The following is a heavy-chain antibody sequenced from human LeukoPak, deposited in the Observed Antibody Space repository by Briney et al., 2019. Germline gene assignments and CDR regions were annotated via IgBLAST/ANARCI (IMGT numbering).Heavy chain of an antibody. CDR2: IYTSGST. J-gene: IGHJ5*02. V-gene: IGHV4-61*02. Sequence: SQTLSLTRTVSGGSISSGSYYWSWIRQPAGKGLEWIGRIYTSGSTNYNPSLKSRVTISVDTSKNQFSLKLSSVTAADTAVYYCARGTVVTYNWFDPWGQGTLVTVSS. CDR1: GGSISSGSYY. D-gene: IGHD4-23*01. CDR3: ARGTVVTYNWFDP.